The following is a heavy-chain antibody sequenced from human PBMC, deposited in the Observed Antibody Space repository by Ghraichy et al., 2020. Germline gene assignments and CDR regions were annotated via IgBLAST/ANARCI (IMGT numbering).Heavy chain of an antibody. CDR1: GGSVSSGSYY. D-gene: IGHD2-15*01. V-gene: IGHV4-61*01. CDR2: IYYSGST. J-gene: IGHJ6*02. Sequence: SETLSLTCTVSGGSVSSGSYYWSWIRQPPGKGLEWIGYIYYSGSTNYNPSLKSRVTISVDTFKNQFSLKLSSVTAADTAVYYCARDCSGGSCYSDYYGMDVWGQGTTVTVSS. CDR3: ARDCSGGSCYSDYYGMDV.